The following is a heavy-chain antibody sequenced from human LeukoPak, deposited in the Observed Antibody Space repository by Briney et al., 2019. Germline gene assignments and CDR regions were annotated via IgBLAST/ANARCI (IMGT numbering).Heavy chain of an antibody. CDR1: GFTFSSYA. V-gene: IGHV3-23*01. CDR3: ARVRDYYGSGSYYYGMDV. D-gene: IGHD3-10*01. Sequence: GGSLRLSCAASGFTFSSYAMSWVRQAPGKGLEWVSAISGSGGSTYYADSVKGRFTISRDNSKNTLYLQMNSLRAEDTAVYYCARVRDYYGSGSYYYGMDVWGQGTTVTVSS. J-gene: IGHJ6*02. CDR2: ISGSGGST.